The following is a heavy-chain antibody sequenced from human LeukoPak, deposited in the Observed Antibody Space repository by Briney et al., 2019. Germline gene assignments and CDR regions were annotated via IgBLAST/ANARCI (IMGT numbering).Heavy chain of an antibody. CDR1: GFIFDDYG. CDR3: AKTHSSSWSELGY. Sequence: GGSLRLSCAASGFIFDDYGMSWVRQAPGKGLEWVSGINWNGGSTGYAGSVKGRFTISRDNAKNSLYLQMNSLRVEDTALYYCAKTHSSSWSELGYWGQGTLVTVSS. J-gene: IGHJ4*02. D-gene: IGHD6-13*01. CDR2: INWNGGST. V-gene: IGHV3-20*04.